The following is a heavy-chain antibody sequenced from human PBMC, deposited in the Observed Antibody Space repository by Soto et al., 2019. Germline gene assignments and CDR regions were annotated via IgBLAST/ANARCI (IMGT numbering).Heavy chain of an antibody. D-gene: IGHD2-8*01. V-gene: IGHV3-13*01. CDR1: GFIFSTYD. CDR2: IGTIGDT. CDR3: ARGRSNQYESSPPPKFDP. J-gene: IGHJ5*02. Sequence: GGSLRLSCAASGFIFSTYDMHWVRQATGKGLEWVSAIGTIGDTYYLDSVKGRFTISRENAKNSLYLQMNSLRAGDTAVYYCARGRSNQYESSPPPKFDPWGRGTLVTVSS.